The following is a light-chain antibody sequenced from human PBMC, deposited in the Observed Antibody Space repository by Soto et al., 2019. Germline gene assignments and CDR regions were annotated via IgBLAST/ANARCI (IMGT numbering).Light chain of an antibody. CDR1: ESVDNW. Sequence: DIQLTQSPSTLSASVGDKVTITCRASESVDNWLAWYQQKPGEAPHLLISRTSILQSGVPSRFSGGGSGTEFTLTISSLQPEDLATYYCQQYGHYSMTFGQGTKVEI. V-gene: IGKV1-5*03. J-gene: IGKJ1*01. CDR3: QQYGHYSMT. CDR2: RTS.